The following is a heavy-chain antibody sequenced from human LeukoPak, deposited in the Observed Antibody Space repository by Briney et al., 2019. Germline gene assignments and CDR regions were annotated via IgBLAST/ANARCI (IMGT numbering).Heavy chain of an antibody. CDR1: GDSISGYH. J-gene: IGHJ4*02. D-gene: IGHD3-16*01. CDR3: ARATGGGISDH. Sequence: SETLSLTCIVSGDSISGYHWSWIRQPPEKGLEWIGYVHYSGATSYNPSLRSRVTISVDTSNNQFSLKMTSVTAADTAVYYCARATGGGISDHWGQGTLVTVS. V-gene: IGHV4-59*12. CDR2: VHYSGAT.